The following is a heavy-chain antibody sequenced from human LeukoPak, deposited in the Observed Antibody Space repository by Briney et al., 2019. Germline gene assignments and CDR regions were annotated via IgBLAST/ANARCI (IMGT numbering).Heavy chain of an antibody. CDR2: ISGSGGST. D-gene: IGHD3-9*01. V-gene: IGHV3-23*01. CDR3: AKGILRYFDWLSGDDY. J-gene: IGHJ4*02. CDR1: GFTFSSYA. Sequence: GGSLRLSCAASGFTFSSYAMSWVRQAPGKGLEWVSAISGSGGSTYYADSVKGRFTISRDNSKNTLYLQMNSLRAEDTAVYYCAKGILRYFDWLSGDDYWGQGTLVTVSS.